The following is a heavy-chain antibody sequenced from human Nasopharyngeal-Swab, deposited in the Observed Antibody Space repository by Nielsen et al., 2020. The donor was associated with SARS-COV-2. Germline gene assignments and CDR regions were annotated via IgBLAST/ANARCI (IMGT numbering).Heavy chain of an antibody. D-gene: IGHD2-21*02. J-gene: IGHJ1*01. CDR3: ARGGDWQENFQH. CDR2: IYYSGST. V-gene: IGHV4-39*07. Sequence: SETLSLTCTVSGGSISSSSYYWGWIRQPPGKGLEWIGSIYYSGSTRYNPSLKSRVAISVVTSKNQFSLKLSSVTAADTAVYYCARGGDWQENFQHWGRGTLVTVSS. CDR1: GGSISSSSYY.